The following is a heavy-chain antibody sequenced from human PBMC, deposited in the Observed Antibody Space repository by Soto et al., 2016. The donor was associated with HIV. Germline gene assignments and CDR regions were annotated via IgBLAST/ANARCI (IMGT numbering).Heavy chain of an antibody. J-gene: IGHJ6*02. Sequence: QVQLVQSGAEVKKPGASVNVSCKASGYTFTSYDINWVRQATGQGLEWMGWMNPNSGNTGYAQKFQGRVTITRNTSISTAYMELNSLRSEDTAVYYCARVPRRCRGWGDYVLRXDSXDQRTTVHRLL. V-gene: IGHV1-8*03. D-gene: IGHD4-17*01. CDR2: MNPNSGNT. CDR1: GYTFTSYD. CDR3: ARVPRRCRGWGDYVLRXDS.